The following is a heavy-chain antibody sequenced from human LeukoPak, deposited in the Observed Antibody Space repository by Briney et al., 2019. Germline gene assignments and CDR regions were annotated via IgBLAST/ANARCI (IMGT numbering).Heavy chain of an antibody. D-gene: IGHD6-19*01. Sequence: GGSLRLXCAASGFTFSDYYMNWIRQAPGKGLESISYISSSGGTIYYADSVKGRFTISRDNAKNSLYLQMNSLRAEDTAVYYCAGYSSGWFGAFHIWGQGTMVTVSS. V-gene: IGHV3-11*04. J-gene: IGHJ3*02. CDR3: AGYSSGWFGAFHI. CDR2: ISSSGGTI. CDR1: GFTFSDYY.